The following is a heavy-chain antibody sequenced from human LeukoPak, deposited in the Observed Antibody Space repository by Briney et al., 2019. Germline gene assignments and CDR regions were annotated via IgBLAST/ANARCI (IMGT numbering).Heavy chain of an antibody. Sequence: PSETLSLTCTVSGGSISSYYWTWVRQPPGKGLEWLGYIYYSGSTNYNPSLKSRVTMSVDTSKNQFSLDLTSVTAADTAVYYCARVRRPYTGDRNGFDYWGQGTLVSVSS. J-gene: IGHJ4*02. CDR1: GGSISSYY. V-gene: IGHV4-59*01. D-gene: IGHD1-1*01. CDR3: ARVRRPYTGDRNGFDY. CDR2: IYYSGST.